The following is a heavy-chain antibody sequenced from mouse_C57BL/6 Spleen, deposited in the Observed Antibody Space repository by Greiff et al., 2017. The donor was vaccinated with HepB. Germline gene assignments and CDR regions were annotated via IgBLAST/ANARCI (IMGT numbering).Heavy chain of an antibody. V-gene: IGHV1-69*01. J-gene: IGHJ1*03. CDR3: ARGKGGYPGYFDV. D-gene: IGHD2-2*01. CDR1: GYTFTSYW. Sequence: QVQLQQPGAELVMPGASVKLSCKASGYTFTSYWMHWVKQRPGQGLEWIGEIDPSDSYTNYNQKFKGKSTLTVDKSSSTAYMQLSSLTSEDSAVYYCARGKGGYPGYFDVWGTGTTVTVSS. CDR2: IDPSDSYT.